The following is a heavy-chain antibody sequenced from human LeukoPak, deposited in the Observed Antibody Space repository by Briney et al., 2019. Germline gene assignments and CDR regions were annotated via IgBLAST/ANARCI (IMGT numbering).Heavy chain of an antibody. V-gene: IGHV1-18*01. D-gene: IGHD3-3*01. CDR1: GYTFTSYG. CDR2: ISAYNGNT. J-gene: IGHJ6*03. CDR3: ARDTRYYDFWSAYYYMDV. Sequence: ASVKVSCKASGYTFTSYGISWVRQAPGQGLEWMGWISAYNGNTNYAQKLQGRVTMTTDTSTSTAYMELRSLRSDDKAVYYCARDTRYYDFWSAYYYMDVWGKGTTVTVSS.